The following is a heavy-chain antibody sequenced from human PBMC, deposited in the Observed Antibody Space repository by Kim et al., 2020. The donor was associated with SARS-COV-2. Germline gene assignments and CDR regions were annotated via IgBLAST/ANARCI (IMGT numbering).Heavy chain of an antibody. J-gene: IGHJ4*02. Sequence: TTYADSVRGRFTISRDNARNTLYLQMNSLRVEDTAVYYCVRDEGTGFDYWGQGTQVTVSS. CDR3: VRDEGTGFDY. CDR2: T. D-gene: IGHD3-9*01. V-gene: IGHV3-74*03.